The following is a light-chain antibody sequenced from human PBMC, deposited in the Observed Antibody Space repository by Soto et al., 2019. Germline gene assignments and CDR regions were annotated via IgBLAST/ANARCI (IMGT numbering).Light chain of an antibody. CDR1: RSNVGADFG. CDR3: LSYDRSLTGWI. Sequence: QLVLTQPPSVSGAPGQRVTISCAGSRSNVGADFGVHWYQHLPGTAPKLLVYANTFRPSGVPDRFSGSKSGTSASLAITGLQAEDEADYYCLSYDRSLTGWIFGGGTKVTVL. CDR2: ANT. V-gene: IGLV1-40*01. J-gene: IGLJ2*01.